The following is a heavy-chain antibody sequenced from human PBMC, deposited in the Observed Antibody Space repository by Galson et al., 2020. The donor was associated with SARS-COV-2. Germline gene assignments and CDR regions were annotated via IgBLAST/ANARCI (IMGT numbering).Heavy chain of an antibody. CDR1: GFDFSDYY. Sequence: GGSLRLSCAASGFDFSDYYMSWIRQAPGKGLEWVSYISSSSSYTNYADSVKGRFTISRDNAKNSLYLQMDSLRVEDTAVYFCTREVGYDLSDGYWGQGTLVTVSS. J-gene: IGHJ4*02. V-gene: IGHV3-11*06. CDR3: TREVGYDLSDGY. CDR2: ISSSSSYT. D-gene: IGHD5-12*01.